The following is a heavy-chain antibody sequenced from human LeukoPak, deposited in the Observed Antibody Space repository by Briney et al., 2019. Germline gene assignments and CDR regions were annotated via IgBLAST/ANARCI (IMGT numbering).Heavy chain of an antibody. CDR3: ARDFLPLVPAAVPIWFDP. CDR1: GYTFTSYD. J-gene: IGHJ5*02. V-gene: IGHV1-8*01. CDR2: MNPNSGNT. D-gene: IGHD2-2*01. Sequence: ASVKVSCKASGYTFTSYDINWVRQATGQGLEWMGWMNPNSGNTGYAQKFQGRVTMTRNTSISTAYMELSSLRSEDTAVYYCARDFLPLVPAAVPIWFDPWGQGTLVTVSS.